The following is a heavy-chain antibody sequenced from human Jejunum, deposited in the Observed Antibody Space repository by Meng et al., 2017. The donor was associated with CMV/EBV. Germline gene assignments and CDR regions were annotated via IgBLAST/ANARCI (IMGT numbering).Heavy chain of an antibody. CDR1: DSVSSNSAA. CDR3: ARADSGGRSSDY. Sequence: DSVSSNSAAWNWIRQSPSRGLEWLGRTYYRSKWYNDYSVSVKSRVTINSDTSKNQFSLQLNSLTPEDTAVYYCARADSGGRSSDYWGQGTRVTVSS. J-gene: IGHJ4*02. D-gene: IGHD6-19*01. CDR2: TYYRSKWYN. V-gene: IGHV6-1*01.